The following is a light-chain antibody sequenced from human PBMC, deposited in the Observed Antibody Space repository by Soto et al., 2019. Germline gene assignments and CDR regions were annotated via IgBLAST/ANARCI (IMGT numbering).Light chain of an antibody. Sequence: QSALTQPPSASGSPGQSVTISCTGTSSDVGGYNYVSWYQQYPGKVPKLMVYEVNKRPSGVPDRFSGSKSGNTASLIVSGLQAEDEDDYYCTSYAGGNNVFGTGTKVTVL. CDR3: TSYAGGNNV. CDR2: EVN. J-gene: IGLJ1*01. CDR1: SSDVGGYNY. V-gene: IGLV2-8*01.